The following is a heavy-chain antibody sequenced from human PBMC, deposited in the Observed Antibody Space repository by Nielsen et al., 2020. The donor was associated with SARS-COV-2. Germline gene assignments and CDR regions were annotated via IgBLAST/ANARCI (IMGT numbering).Heavy chain of an antibody. Sequence: GESLKISCAASGFTFSSYGMHWVRQAPGKGLEWVAVISYDGNNKYYADSVKGRFTISRDNSKNTLYLQMNSLRAEDTAVYYCARQNRFGELGGGMDVWGQGTTVTVSS. CDR1: GFTFSSYG. D-gene: IGHD3-10*01. CDR2: ISYDGNNK. J-gene: IGHJ6*02. CDR3: ARQNRFGELGGGMDV. V-gene: IGHV3-30*03.